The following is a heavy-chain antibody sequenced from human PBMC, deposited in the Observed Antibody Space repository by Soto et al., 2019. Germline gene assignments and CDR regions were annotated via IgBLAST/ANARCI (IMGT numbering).Heavy chain of an antibody. D-gene: IGHD3-22*01. CDR1: GGSISSYY. CDR3: ARGLKYYYDSSGYYYFDY. Sequence: QVQLQESGPGLVKPSETLSLTCTVSGGSISSYYWSWIRQPAGKGLEWIGRIYTSGSTNYNPSLKSRVTMSVDTSKNQFSLKLSSVTAADTAVYYCARGLKYYYDSSGYYYFDYWGQGTLVTVSS. CDR2: IYTSGST. J-gene: IGHJ4*02. V-gene: IGHV4-4*07.